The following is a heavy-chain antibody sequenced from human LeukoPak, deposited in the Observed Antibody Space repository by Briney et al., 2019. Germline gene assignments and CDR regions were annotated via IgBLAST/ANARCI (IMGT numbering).Heavy chain of an antibody. J-gene: IGHJ4*02. V-gene: IGHV3-21*01. CDR3: APPPLYDVDY. CDR2: ISSSSSYI. Sequence: GGSLRLSCAASGFTFSSYSMNWVRQAPGKGLEWVSSISSSSSYIYYADSVKGRFTISRENAKNSLYLQMNSLRAEDTAGYYCAPPPLYDVDYWGQGTLVTVSS. CDR1: GFTFSSYS. D-gene: IGHD2-2*02.